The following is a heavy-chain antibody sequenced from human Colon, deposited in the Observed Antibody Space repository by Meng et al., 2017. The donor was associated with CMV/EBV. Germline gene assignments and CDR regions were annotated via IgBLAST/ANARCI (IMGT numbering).Heavy chain of an antibody. Sequence: SGYSRSWIRQPPGKGLEWIGEINHSGSTNYNPSLKSRVTISVDTSKNQFSLKLSSVTAADTAVYYCARGGVEDIVVVPAAIGSDYWGQGTLVTVSS. V-gene: IGHV4-34*01. J-gene: IGHJ4*02. D-gene: IGHD2-2*01. CDR2: INHSGST. CDR1: SGYS. CDR3: ARGGVEDIVVVPAAIGSDY.